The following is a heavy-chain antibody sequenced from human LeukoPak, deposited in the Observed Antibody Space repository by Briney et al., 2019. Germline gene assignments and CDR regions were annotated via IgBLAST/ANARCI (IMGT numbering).Heavy chain of an antibody. CDR1: GGSISSGGYY. V-gene: IGHV4-31*03. Sequence: SETLSLTCTVSGGSISSGGYYWSWIRQHPGKGLEWIGYIYYSGSTYYNPSLKSRVTISVDTSKNQFSLKLSSVTAADTAVYYCARDTSRGAFDIWGQGTMVTVSS. CDR2: IYYSGST. CDR3: ARDTSRGAFDI. J-gene: IGHJ3*02.